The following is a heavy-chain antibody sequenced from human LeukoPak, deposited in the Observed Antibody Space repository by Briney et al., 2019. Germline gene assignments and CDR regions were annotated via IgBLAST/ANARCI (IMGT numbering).Heavy chain of an antibody. CDR1: GGSITSYY. CDR3: AILRSGSYYYYYMDV. J-gene: IGHJ6*03. V-gene: IGHV4-4*07. Sequence: SETLSLTCTVSGGSITSYYWSWIRQPAGKGLEWIGRIYTRGSTNYNPSLKSRVTISVDTSKNQFSLKLSSVTAADTAVYYCAILRSGSYYYYYMDVWGKGTTVTVSS. D-gene: IGHD3-3*01. CDR2: IYTRGST.